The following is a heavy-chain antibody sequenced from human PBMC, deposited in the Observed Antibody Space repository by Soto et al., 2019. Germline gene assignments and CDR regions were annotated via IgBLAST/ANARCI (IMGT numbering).Heavy chain of an antibody. CDR3: ARSDVQGSSWFRFLDS. CDR2: INGNGRYI. D-gene: IGHD6-13*01. Sequence: PGGSLRLSCAGSGFTFSDYGVNWVRQSAGKGLEWVSSINGNGRYIYYADSVKGRFTISRDNPRNSVYLQMNSLAIEDTAIYYCARSDVQGSSWFRFLDSWGRGTLVTVSS. V-gene: IGHV3-21*04. J-gene: IGHJ4*02. CDR1: GFTFSDYG.